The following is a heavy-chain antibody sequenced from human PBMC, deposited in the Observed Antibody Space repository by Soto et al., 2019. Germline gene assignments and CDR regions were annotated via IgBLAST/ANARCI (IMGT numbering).Heavy chain of an antibody. V-gene: IGHV3-30-3*01. D-gene: IGHD5-12*01. CDR1: GFTFSSYA. CDR2: ISYHGSNK. Sequence: QVQLVESGGGVVQPGRSLRLSCAASGFTFSSYAMHWVRQAPGKGLEWVAVISYHGSNKYYADSVKGRFTISRDNSKNTLYLQMDSLRAEDTAVYYCARAQRGGYDTLDYWGQGTLVTVSS. J-gene: IGHJ4*02. CDR3: ARAQRGGYDTLDY.